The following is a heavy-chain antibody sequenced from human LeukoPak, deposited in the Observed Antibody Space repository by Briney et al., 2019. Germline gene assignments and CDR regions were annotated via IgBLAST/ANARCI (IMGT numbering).Heavy chain of an antibody. D-gene: IGHD6-19*01. V-gene: IGHV1-8*01. Sequence: ASVKVSCKASGYTYTSCDINWVRQATGQGLEWMGWMNPNSGNTGYGQSFQGRITMTRDISIGTAYMELSNLTSEDTAIYYCTRGSSGRRDNWGQGTLVTVSA. CDR3: TRGSSGRRDN. J-gene: IGHJ4*02. CDR1: GYTYTSCD. CDR2: MNPNSGNT.